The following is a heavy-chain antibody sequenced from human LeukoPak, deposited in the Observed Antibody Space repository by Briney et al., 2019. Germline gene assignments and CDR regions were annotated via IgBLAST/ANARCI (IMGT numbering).Heavy chain of an antibody. V-gene: IGHV3-53*01. D-gene: IGHD3-22*01. J-gene: IGHJ4*02. CDR1: GFTVSSNY. CDR3: ARDKYYDSSGYYGIDC. Sequence: GGPLRLSCAASGFTVSSNYMSWVRQAPGKGLEWVSVIYSGGSTYYADSVKGRFTISRDNSKNTLYLQMNSLRAEDTAVYYCARDKYYDSSGYYGIDCWGQGTLVTVSS. CDR2: IYSGGST.